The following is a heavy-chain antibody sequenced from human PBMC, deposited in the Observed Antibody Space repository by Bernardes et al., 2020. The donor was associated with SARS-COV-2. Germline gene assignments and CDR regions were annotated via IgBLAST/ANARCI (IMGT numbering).Heavy chain of an antibody. Sequence: GGSLRLSCAASGFTFSSYWMSWVRQAPDGKGLEWVANIKQDGSEIYYVDSVKGRFTISRDNAKKSLYLQMNSLRAEDTAVYYCARASPVITRGGWFDPWGQGTLVTVSS. V-gene: IGHV3-7*01. J-gene: IGHJ5*02. CDR1: GFTFSSYW. D-gene: IGHD7-27*01. CDR2: IKQDGSEI. CDR3: ARASPVITRGGWFDP.